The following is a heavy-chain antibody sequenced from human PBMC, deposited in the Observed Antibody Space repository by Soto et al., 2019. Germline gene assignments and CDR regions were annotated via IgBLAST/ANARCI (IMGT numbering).Heavy chain of an antibody. CDR2: ISWNSGSI. J-gene: IGHJ6*02. CDR3: AKDHLYSSTLYYYYGMDV. Sequence: PGGSLRLSCAASGFTFDDYAMHWVRQAPGKGLEWVSGISWNSGSIGYADSVKGRFTISRDNAKNSLYLQMNSLRAEDTALYYCAKDHLYSSTLYYYYGMDVWGQGTTVTVSS. V-gene: IGHV3-9*01. D-gene: IGHD6-13*01. CDR1: GFTFDDYA.